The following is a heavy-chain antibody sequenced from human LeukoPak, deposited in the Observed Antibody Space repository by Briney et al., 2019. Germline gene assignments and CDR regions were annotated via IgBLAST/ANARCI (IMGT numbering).Heavy chain of an antibody. CDR3: ARGFGDWGLSWFDP. CDR2: IYYSGNT. V-gene: IGHV4-39*07. CDR1: GGSISSGSYH. J-gene: IGHJ5*02. Sequence: SETLSLTCTVSGGSISSGSYHWGWIRQPPEKGLEWIGSIYYSGNTYYNPSLKSRVTISVDTSKNQFSLKLTSVTAADTAVYYCARGFGDWGLSWFDPWGQGTLVTVSS. D-gene: IGHD3-10*01.